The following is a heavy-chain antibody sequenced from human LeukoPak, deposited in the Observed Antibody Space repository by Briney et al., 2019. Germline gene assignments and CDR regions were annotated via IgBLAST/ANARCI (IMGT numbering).Heavy chain of an antibody. CDR1: GFTFSSYA. Sequence: KSGGSLRLSCAASGFTFSSYAMSWVRQAPGKGLEWVSAISGSGGSTYYADSVKGRFTISRDNSKNTLYLQMNSLRAEDTAVYYCAKGRQDYGDYSPEYFQHWGQGTLVTVSS. V-gene: IGHV3-23*01. J-gene: IGHJ1*01. CDR3: AKGRQDYGDYSPEYFQH. CDR2: ISGSGGST. D-gene: IGHD4-17*01.